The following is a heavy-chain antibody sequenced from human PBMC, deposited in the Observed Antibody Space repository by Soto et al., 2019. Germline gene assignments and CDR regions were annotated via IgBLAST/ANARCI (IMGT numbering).Heavy chain of an antibody. CDR2: ISPYNGNP. Sequence: ASVKVSCKASGYTFTSYDIRWVRQAPGQRLEWMGWISPYNGNPKYTENLQGRVTMTRDTDTSTAYMELRSLRSDDTAVYYCARGGAVATAIAFWGKGTLVPVSS. CDR1: GYTFTSYD. CDR3: ARGGAVATAIAF. D-gene: IGHD5-12*01. V-gene: IGHV1-18*01. J-gene: IGHJ4*02.